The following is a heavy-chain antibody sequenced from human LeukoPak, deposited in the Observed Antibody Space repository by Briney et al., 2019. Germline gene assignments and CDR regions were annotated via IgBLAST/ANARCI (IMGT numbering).Heavy chain of an antibody. CDR3: ARDLRGWFYFDY. D-gene: IGHD6-19*01. CDR2: ISSSSSYI. V-gene: IGHV3-21*01. J-gene: IGHJ4*02. Sequence: GGSLRLSCAASGFTFSSYSINWVRQAPGKGLEWVSSISSSSSYIYYADSVKGRFTISRDNAKNSLYLQMNSLRAEDTAVYYCARDLRGWFYFDYWGQGTLVTFSS. CDR1: GFTFSSYS.